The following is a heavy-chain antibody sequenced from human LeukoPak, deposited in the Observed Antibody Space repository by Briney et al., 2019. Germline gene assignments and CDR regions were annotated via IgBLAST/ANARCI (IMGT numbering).Heavy chain of an antibody. D-gene: IGHD6-13*01. J-gene: IGHJ4*02. CDR2: INHRGST. V-gene: IGHV4-34*01. CDR3: ARGRADYFDY. Sequence: SETLCLTCAVYGGSFSGYYWSWIRQPPGKGLEWIGEINHRGSTKYNPSLKSRVTISVDTSKNQFSLKLSSVTAADTAVYYCARGRADYFDYWGQGILVTVSS. CDR1: GGSFSGYY.